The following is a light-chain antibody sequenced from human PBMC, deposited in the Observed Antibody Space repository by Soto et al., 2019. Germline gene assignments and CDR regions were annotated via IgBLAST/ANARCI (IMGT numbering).Light chain of an antibody. CDR3: QQNYSIPIT. J-gene: IGKJ5*01. CDR2: AAS. Sequence: DIQMTQTPSSLSVSVGDRVTITCRASQSISSYLNWYQQKPGKAPKLLIYAASSLQSGATSRFTGSGSGTDFTLTISDLQREDFATYYCQQNYSIPITFGQGTRLEI. V-gene: IGKV1-39*01. CDR1: QSISSY.